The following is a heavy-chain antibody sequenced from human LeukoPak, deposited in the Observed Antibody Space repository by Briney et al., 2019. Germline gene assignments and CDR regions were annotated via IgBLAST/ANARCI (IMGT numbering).Heavy chain of an antibody. J-gene: IGHJ6*03. CDR3: ARGGLLWFGELAMDV. Sequence: SETLSLTCTVSGGSISSGSYYWSWIRQPAGKGLEWIGRIYTSGSPNYNPSLKSRVTISVDTSKNQFSLKLSSVTAADTAVYYCARGGLLWFGELAMDVWGKGTTVTVSS. CDR2: IYTSGSP. CDR1: GGSISSGSYY. V-gene: IGHV4-61*02. D-gene: IGHD3-10*01.